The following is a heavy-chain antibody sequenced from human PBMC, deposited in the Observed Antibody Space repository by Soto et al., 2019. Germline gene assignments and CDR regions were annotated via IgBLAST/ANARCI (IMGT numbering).Heavy chain of an antibody. J-gene: IGHJ4*03. D-gene: IGHD1-7*01. CDR2: IHPGDSDT. V-gene: IGHV5-51*01. CDR3: ARKIAGTGSGFDS. Sequence: GESLKISCKTSGYSFNNYWIAWVRQMPGKGLEWMGIIHPGDSDTRYSPSFQGQVTISADKSISTAYLQWSSLKASDSATFYCARKIAGTGSGFDSWGQGTLVTVSS. CDR1: GYSFNNYW.